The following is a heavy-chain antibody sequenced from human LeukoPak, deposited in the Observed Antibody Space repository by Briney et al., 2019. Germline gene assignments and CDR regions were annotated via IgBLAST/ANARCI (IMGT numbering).Heavy chain of an antibody. CDR2: ISYDGSNK. Sequence: GGSLRLSCAASGFTFSSYGMHWVRQAPGKGLEWMAVISYDGSNKYYADSVKGRFTISRDNSKNTLYLQMNSLRAEDTAVYYCANTYGSGSYHPTYFDYWGQGTLVTVSS. D-gene: IGHD3-10*01. J-gene: IGHJ4*02. CDR3: ANTYGSGSYHPTYFDY. CDR1: GFTFSSYG. V-gene: IGHV3-30*18.